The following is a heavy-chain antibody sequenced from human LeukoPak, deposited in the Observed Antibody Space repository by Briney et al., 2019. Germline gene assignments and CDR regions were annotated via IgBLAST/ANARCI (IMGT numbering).Heavy chain of an antibody. J-gene: IGHJ3*02. CDR2: IWYDGSNK. V-gene: IGHV3-33*01. CDR1: GFTFNSYG. D-gene: IGHD6-13*01. Sequence: GRSLRLSCAASGFTFNSYGMHWVRQAPGKGLEWVAVIWYDGSNKYYADSVKGRFTISRDNSKSTLYLQMNSLRAEDTAVYYCAREYSSSWRDAFDIWGQGTMVTVSS. CDR3: AREYSSSWRDAFDI.